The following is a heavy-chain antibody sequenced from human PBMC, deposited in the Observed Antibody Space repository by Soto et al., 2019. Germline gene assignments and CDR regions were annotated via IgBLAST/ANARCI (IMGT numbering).Heavy chain of an antibody. CDR2: IVPTFGTT. D-gene: IGHD2-15*01. CDR1: GGTFSNYA. CDR3: ARVEAEDALYNYHGLDV. J-gene: IGHJ6*02. V-gene: IGHV1-69*12. Sequence: QVQLVQSGAEVKKPGSSVKVSCKVSGGTFSNYAIAWVRLAPGHGLEWMGGIVPTFGTTDYTQKIQGRATIIADDSTTTGYLYMSSLRSENTAIYYCARVEAEDALYNYHGLDVWGQGTAVTVCS.